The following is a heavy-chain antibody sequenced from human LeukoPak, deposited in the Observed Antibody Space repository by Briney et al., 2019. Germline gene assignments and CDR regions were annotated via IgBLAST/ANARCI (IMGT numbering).Heavy chain of an antibody. Sequence: SETLSLTCTVSGGSISSYHWSWIRQPPGKGLEWIGYIYYSGSTSYNPSLKSRVTISVDTSKNQFSLKLSSVTAADTAVYYCARESGSYGYWGQGTLVTVSS. D-gene: IGHD1-26*01. CDR2: IYYSGST. J-gene: IGHJ4*02. V-gene: IGHV4-59*01. CDR1: GGSISSYH. CDR3: ARESGSYGY.